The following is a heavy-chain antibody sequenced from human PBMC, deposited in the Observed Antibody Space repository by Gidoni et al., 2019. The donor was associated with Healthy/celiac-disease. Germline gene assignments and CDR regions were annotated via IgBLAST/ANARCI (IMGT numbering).Heavy chain of an antibody. CDR2: INAGNGNT. CDR3: ARGIAVADHFDY. J-gene: IGHJ4*02. CDR1: GYTFTSYA. V-gene: IGHV1-3*01. Sequence: QVQLVQSGAEVKKPGASVKVSCKASGYTFTSYAMHWVRQAPGQRLEWMGWINAGNGNTKYSQKFQGRVTITRDTSASTAYMELSSLRSEDTAVYYCARGIAVADHFDYWGQGTLVTVSS. D-gene: IGHD6-19*01.